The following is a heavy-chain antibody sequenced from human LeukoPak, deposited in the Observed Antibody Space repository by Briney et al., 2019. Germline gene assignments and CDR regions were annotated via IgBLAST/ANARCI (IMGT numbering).Heavy chain of an antibody. J-gene: IGHJ4*02. D-gene: IGHD2-2*02. CDR2: INPNSGGT. Sequence: GASVKVSCKASGYTFTGYYMHWVRQAPGQGLEWMGWINPNSGGTNYAQKFQGRVTMTRDTSISTAYMELSRLRSDDTAVYYCARGPPTRPMAHCSSTSCYNDSPDYWGQGTLVTVSS. V-gene: IGHV1-2*02. CDR3: ARGPPTRPMAHCSSTSCYNDSPDY. CDR1: GYTFTGYY.